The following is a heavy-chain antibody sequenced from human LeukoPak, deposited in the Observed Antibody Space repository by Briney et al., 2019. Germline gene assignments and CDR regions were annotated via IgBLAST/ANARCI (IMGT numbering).Heavy chain of an antibody. CDR2: VWSDGSNK. CDR1: GFTFSTYG. V-gene: IGHV3-30*02. CDR3: AKKTADYYYMDV. J-gene: IGHJ6*03. Sequence: GGSLRLSCAASGFTFSTYGMDWVRQAPGKGLEWVSFVWSDGSNKYYTDSVKGRFTISRDNSKNTLYLQMNSLRGEDTAVYYCAKKTADYYYMDVWGKGTTVTVSS.